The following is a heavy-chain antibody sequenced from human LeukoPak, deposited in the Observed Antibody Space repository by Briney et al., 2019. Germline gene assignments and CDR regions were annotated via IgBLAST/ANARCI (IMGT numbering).Heavy chain of an antibody. CDR2: ISANNGNT. Sequence: GASVKVSCKASGHISSSYGISWVRQAPGQGLEWMGWISANNGNTNYARKLQGRVTMTTDTSTSTVYMELRSLTSDDTAVYYCARGGHGHYDSSGYYSDYWGQGTLVTVSS. CDR1: GHISSSYG. CDR3: ARGGHGHYDSSGYYSDY. D-gene: IGHD3-22*01. V-gene: IGHV1-18*01. J-gene: IGHJ4*02.